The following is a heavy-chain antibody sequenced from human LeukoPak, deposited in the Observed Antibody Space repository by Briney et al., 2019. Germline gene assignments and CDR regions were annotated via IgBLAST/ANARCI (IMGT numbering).Heavy chain of an antibody. CDR2: IYHSGST. CDR1: GGSISSGGYS. D-gene: IGHD4-17*01. J-gene: IGHJ3*02. Sequence: SQTLSLTCAVSGGSISSGGYSWSWIRQPPGKGLEWIGYIYHSGSTYYNPSLKSRVTISVDRSKNQFSLKLSSVTAADTAVYYCAAPGDYGDFDAFDIWGQGTMVTVSS. CDR3: AAPGDYGDFDAFDI. V-gene: IGHV4-30-2*01.